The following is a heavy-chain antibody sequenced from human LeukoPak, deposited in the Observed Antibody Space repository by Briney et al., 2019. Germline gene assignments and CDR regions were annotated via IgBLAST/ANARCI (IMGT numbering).Heavy chain of an antibody. CDR3: ERMWPGRIGGSLGSSDY. J-gene: IGHJ4*02. CDR2: INHSGST. V-gene: IGHV4-34*01. CDR1: GGCFRGYY. D-gene: IGHD1-26*01. Sequence: PSETLSLTCAVYGGCFRGYYCSWIRQPPGKGLEWIGEINHSGSTNYNPSLKSRVTISVDTSKNQFSLKLSSVTAADTAEYYWERMWPGRIGGSLGSSDYWGQGTLVTVSS.